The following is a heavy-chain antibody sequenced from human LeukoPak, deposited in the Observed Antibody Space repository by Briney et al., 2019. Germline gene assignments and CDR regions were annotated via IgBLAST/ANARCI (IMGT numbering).Heavy chain of an antibody. J-gene: IGHJ6*02. CDR2: ISAYNGNT. CDR1: GYTFTSYG. D-gene: IGHD2-2*02. Sequence: ASVKVSCKASGYTFTSYGISWVRQAPGQGLEWMGWISAYNGNTNYAQKLQGRVTMTTDTSTSTAYMELRSLRSGDTAVYYCARDQYQLLYSYYYYGMDVWGQGTTVTVSS. CDR3: ARDQYQLLYSYYYYGMDV. V-gene: IGHV1-18*01.